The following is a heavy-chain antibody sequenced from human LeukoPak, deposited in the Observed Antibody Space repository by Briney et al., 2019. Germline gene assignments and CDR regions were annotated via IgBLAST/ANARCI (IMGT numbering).Heavy chain of an antibody. CDR3: ARDHGSSGLDY. Sequence: PSETLSLTCTVSGGSISSGSYYWSWIGQPAGKGLEWIGRIYTSGSTNYNPSLKSRVTISVDTSKNQFSLKLSSVTAADTAVYYCARDHGSSGLDYWGQGTLVTVSS. V-gene: IGHV4-61*02. J-gene: IGHJ4*02. CDR2: IYTSGST. D-gene: IGHD6-25*01. CDR1: GGSISSGSYY.